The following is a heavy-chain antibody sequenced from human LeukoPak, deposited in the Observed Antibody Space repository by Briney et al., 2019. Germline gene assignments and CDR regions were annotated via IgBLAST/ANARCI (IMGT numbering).Heavy chain of an antibody. Sequence: GGSLRLSCAASGFTFSNYAMSWVRQAPGKGLEWVSAISGSGGSTYYADSVKGRFTISRDNSKNTLYLQMNSLRAEDTAVYYCAIHPYYDSSGHPYYFDYWGQGTLVTVSS. V-gene: IGHV3-23*01. CDR3: AIHPYYDSSGHPYYFDY. CDR2: ISGSGGST. J-gene: IGHJ4*02. D-gene: IGHD3-22*01. CDR1: GFTFSNYA.